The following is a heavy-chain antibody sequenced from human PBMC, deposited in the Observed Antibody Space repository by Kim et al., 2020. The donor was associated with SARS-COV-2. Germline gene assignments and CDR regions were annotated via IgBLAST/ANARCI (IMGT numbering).Heavy chain of an antibody. J-gene: IGHJ4*02. CDR3: AKDRVVVAATSVFDY. CDR2: ISYDGSNK. D-gene: IGHD2-15*01. V-gene: IGHV3-30*18. Sequence: GGSLRLSCAASGFTFSSYGMHWVRQAPGKGLEWVAVISYDGSNKYYADSVKGRFTISRDNSKNTLYLQMNSLRAEDTAVYYCAKDRVVVAATSVFDYWGQGTLVTVSS. CDR1: GFTFSSYG.